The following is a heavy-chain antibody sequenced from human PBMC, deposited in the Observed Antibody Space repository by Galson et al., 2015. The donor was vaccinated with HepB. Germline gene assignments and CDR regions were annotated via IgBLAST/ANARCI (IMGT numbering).Heavy chain of an antibody. J-gene: IGHJ2*01. Sequence: SLRLSCAASGFTFSSYGMHWVRQAPGKGLEWVAVIWYDGSNHYYADSVKGRFTISRDNSKNTLYLQMNTLRAEDTALYYCARDPLLRPGNCSGGGCWAGYFVLWGRGTLVTVPS. V-gene: IGHV3-33*01. CDR3: ARDPLLRPGNCSGGGCWAGYFVL. CDR1: GFTFSSYG. CDR2: IWYDGSNH. D-gene: IGHD2-15*01.